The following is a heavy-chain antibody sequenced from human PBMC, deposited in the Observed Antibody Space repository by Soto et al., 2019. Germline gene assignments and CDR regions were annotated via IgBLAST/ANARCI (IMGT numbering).Heavy chain of an antibody. CDR3: VRDGHCITTSCYGNWFDP. D-gene: IGHD2-2*03. V-gene: IGHV3-74*03. J-gene: IGHJ5*02. Sequence: LRLSCAASGFTFRTYCRHWIRQVPGECLAWVSRLHSDATHTSYADSVKGRFTISRDNAKNTLHLEMHRLRAEDTAVYYCVRDGHCITTSCYGNWFDPWGQGPLVTVSS. CDR2: LHSDATHT. CDR1: GFTFRTYC.